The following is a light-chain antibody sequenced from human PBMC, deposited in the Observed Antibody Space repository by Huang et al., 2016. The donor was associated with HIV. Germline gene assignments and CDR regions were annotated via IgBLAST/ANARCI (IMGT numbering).Light chain of an antibody. V-gene: IGKV1-39*01. J-gene: IGKJ4*02. CDR3: QQSFSTLT. Sequence: DIQMTQSPSSLSASVGDSVSISCRATENSTSFLYWYHQKPGPAPRLLVYGTSTLQSGVASRFSGRGAGTDFTLTIRSLQPEDIGTYYCQQSFSTLTFGGGTKVQIK. CDR2: GTS. CDR1: ENSTSF.